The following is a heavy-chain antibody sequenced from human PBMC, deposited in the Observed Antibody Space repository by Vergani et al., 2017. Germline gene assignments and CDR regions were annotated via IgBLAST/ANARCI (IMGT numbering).Heavy chain of an antibody. Sequence: QVQLQESGPGLVKPSETLSLTCSVSGDSMNTYYWTWIRQPPGKGLEWIGYIYDSCDTKYNPSLKSRVTMPLDTSKNQFSLNLYSVTAADTAVYYCARGALWWLRQIDSWGQRALVTVSS. CDR1: GDSMNTYY. CDR3: ARGALWWLRQIDS. CDR2: IYDSCDT. V-gene: IGHV4-59*01. D-gene: IGHD2-21*01. J-gene: IGHJ4*02.